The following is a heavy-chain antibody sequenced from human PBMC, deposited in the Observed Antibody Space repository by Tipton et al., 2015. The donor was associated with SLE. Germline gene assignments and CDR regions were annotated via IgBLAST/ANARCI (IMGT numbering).Heavy chain of an antibody. CDR3: ARTGYYYWYFDY. D-gene: IGHD1-14*01. Sequence: TLSLTCTVSGDSISSFHWSWIRQPPGKGLEWLGDVYQSGTTNSNPSLKSRVTISVDTSKNQFSLKLTSVTAADTAVYYCARTGYYYWYFDYWGQGTLVTVSS. CDR2: VYQSGTT. V-gene: IGHV4-59*12. CDR1: GDSISSFH. J-gene: IGHJ4*02.